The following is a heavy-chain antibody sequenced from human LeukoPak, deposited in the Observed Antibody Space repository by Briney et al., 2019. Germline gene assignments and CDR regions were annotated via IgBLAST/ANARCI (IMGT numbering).Heavy chain of an antibody. V-gene: IGHV3-15*01. CDR1: GLTVSSYG. J-gene: IGHJ4*02. CDR2: IKTKGEGVTT. D-gene: IGHD5-12*01. CDR3: STDNSSKVAPFDS. Sequence: GESLRLSCGASGLTVSSYGMSWVRQAPGKGLEWVARIKTKGEGVTTDYGAPVKCRFTISRDDSKSTLYLRMNSLRTDDTAVYYCSTDNSSKVAPFDSWGQGTLVTASS.